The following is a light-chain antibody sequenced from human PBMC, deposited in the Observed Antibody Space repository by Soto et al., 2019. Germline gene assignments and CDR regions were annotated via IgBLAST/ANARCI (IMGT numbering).Light chain of an antibody. J-gene: IGLJ1*01. Sequence: QSALTQPASVSGSPGQSITISCTGTSSDVGSYNLVSWYQQHPGKAPQLMNYEGRKRPSGVSNRFSGSKSGNTASLTISGLQAEDEADYYCSSYTSSSTPYVFGTGTKVTVL. CDR1: SSDVGSYNL. CDR3: SSYTSSSTPYV. CDR2: EGR. V-gene: IGLV2-14*02.